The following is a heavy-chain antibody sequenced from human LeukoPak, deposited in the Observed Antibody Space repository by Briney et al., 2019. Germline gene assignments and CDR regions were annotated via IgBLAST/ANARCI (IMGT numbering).Heavy chain of an antibody. V-gene: IGHV3-30*18. CDR3: AKDFYGSGSYGLWSEYYFDY. CDR2: ISYDGSNK. D-gene: IGHD3-10*01. CDR1: GFTFSSYG. J-gene: IGHJ4*02. Sequence: GGSLRLSCAASGFTFSSYGMHWVRQAPGKGLEWVAVISYDGSNKYYADSVKGRFTISRDNSKNTLYLQMNSLRAEDTAVYYCAKDFYGSGSYGLWSEYYFDYWGQGTLVTVSS.